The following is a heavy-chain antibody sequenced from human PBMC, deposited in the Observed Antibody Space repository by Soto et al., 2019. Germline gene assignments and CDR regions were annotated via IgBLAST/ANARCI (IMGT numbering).Heavy chain of an antibody. CDR3: ARDHREYGALQSRSDY. CDR2: ISAYNGNT. CDR1: GYTFTSYG. J-gene: IGHJ4*02. V-gene: IGHV1-18*01. Sequence: QVPLVQSGAEVKKPGASVKVSCKASGYTFTSYGISWVRQAPGQGLEWMGWISAYNGNTNYAQKLQGRVTMTTDTSTSTAYMELRSLRSDDTAVYYCARDHREYGALQSRSDYWGQGTLVTVSS. D-gene: IGHD4-17*01.